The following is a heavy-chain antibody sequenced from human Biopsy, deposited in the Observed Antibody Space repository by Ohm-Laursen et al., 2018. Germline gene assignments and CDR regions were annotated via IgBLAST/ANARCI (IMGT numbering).Heavy chain of an antibody. CDR3: LRGSMDV. V-gene: IGHV3-72*01. CDR2: TRNKVNSYTT. D-gene: IGHD3-16*01. J-gene: IGHJ6*02. Sequence: GSLRLSCAASGFSFSDHYMDWARQAPGKGLEWVGRTRNKVNSYTTEYAASVKGRFTISRDDSKNSLYLQMSSLKTEDTAVYYCLRGSMDVWGQGTTVTVSS. CDR1: GFSFSDHY.